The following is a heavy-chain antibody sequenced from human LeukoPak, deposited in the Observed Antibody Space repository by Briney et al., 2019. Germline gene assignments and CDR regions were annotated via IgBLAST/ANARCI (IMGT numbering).Heavy chain of an antibody. D-gene: IGHD3-3*01. CDR1: GYTFTSYD. V-gene: IGHV1-8*01. CDR2: MNPNSGNT. J-gene: IGHJ6*03. CDR3: ARTYYDFWSQHYYYYMDV. Sequence: ASVKVSCKASGYTFTSYDINWVRQATGQGLEWMGWMNPNSGNTGYAQKLQGRVTMTTDTSTSTAYMGLRSLRSDDTAVYYCARTYYDFWSQHYYYYMDVWGKGTTVTVSS.